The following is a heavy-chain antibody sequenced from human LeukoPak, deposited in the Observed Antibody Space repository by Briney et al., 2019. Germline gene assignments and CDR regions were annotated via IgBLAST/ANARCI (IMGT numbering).Heavy chain of an antibody. Sequence: GGSLRLSCAASGFTFSSSAMSWVRQAPGKGLEWVSAISNNGGYTYYADSVQGRFTISRDNSKNTLYLQMNSLRAEDTAVYYCARDQLLWFGELSLDYWGQGTLVTVSS. J-gene: IGHJ4*02. CDR2: ISNNGGYT. V-gene: IGHV3-23*01. D-gene: IGHD3-10*01. CDR1: GFTFSSSA. CDR3: ARDQLLWFGELSLDY.